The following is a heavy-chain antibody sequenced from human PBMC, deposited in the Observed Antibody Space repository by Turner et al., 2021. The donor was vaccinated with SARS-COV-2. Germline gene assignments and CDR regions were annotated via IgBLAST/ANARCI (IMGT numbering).Heavy chain of an antibody. V-gene: IGHV4-39*01. J-gene: IGHJ4*02. CDR2: IYYSGTT. CDR1: SGSISSSSYF. Sequence: QVQLQESGPGLVKPSETLSPPFTVSSGSISSSSYFWGWIRQPPTKELEWIGSIYYSGTTYSNPSLKSRVSLSIDPSKKQFSLNLTSVTAADTGLFYCARQAAGQGLDYWGRGILVTVSS. CDR3: ARQAAGQGLDY. D-gene: IGHD3-10*01.